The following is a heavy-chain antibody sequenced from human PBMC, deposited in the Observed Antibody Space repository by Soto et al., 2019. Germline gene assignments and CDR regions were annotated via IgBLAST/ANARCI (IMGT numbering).Heavy chain of an antibody. V-gene: IGHV2-5*02. J-gene: IGHJ4*02. CDR3: AHRVLRTVFGLVTTTAIYFDF. CDR2: IYWDDDK. CDR1: GFSLTTSGVG. D-gene: IGHD3-3*01. Sequence: QITLNESGPTQVKPRQTLTLTCTFAGFSLTTSGVGVGWILQSPGKAPEWLALIYWDDDKRYSPSLKSSLTITKDTSKNQVVLTMADLDPADTATYYCAHRVLRTVFGLVTTTAIYFDFWGQGTPVAVSS.